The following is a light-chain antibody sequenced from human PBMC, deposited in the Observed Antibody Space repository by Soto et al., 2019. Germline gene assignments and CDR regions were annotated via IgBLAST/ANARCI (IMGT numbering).Light chain of an antibody. CDR2: SNN. CDR1: GSNVGTYA. V-gene: IGLV1-44*01. J-gene: IGLJ7*01. CDR3: ASWDDSLNGRV. Sequence: QAVLIQPPSASGAPGQRVTISCSGSGSNVGTYAINWYQQLPGTAPKLLIYSNNQRPSGVPDRFSGSKSGTSASLAISGLQSDDEADYYCASWDDSLNGRVFGGGTQLTVL.